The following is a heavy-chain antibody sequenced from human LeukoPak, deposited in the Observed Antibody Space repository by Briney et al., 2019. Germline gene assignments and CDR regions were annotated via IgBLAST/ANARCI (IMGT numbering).Heavy chain of an antibody. CDR2: INPNSGGT. D-gene: IGHD3-22*01. Sequence: GASVKVSCKASGYTFTGYYMHWVRQAPGQGLEWMGWINPNSGGTNYAQKFQGRVTMTRDTSISTAYMELSRLRSDDTAVYYCARDSGYYDSSAQNWFDPWGQGTLVTVSS. CDR3: ARDSGYYDSSAQNWFDP. V-gene: IGHV1-2*02. J-gene: IGHJ5*02. CDR1: GYTFTGYY.